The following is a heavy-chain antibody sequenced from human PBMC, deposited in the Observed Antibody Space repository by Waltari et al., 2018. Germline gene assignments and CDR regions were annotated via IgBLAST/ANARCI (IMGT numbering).Heavy chain of an antibody. Sequence: QVRLEQWGAGLFKPSEPLSPTCAVYGGSLNNRDWSWIRPSPGKGLEWLGEISHSGRTHYNPSLKSRVIISVDTSKSQFSLILTSVNAADTAVYYCARGGSTPMIIAYWGQGTQVTVSS. CDR2: ISHSGRT. D-gene: IGHD3-16*01. CDR3: ARGGSTPMIIAY. CDR1: GGSLNNRD. V-gene: IGHV4-34*02. J-gene: IGHJ4*02.